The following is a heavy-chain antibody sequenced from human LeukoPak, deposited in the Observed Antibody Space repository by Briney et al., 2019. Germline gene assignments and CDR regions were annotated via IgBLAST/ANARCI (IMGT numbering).Heavy chain of an antibody. D-gene: IGHD2-15*01. CDR1: GYTFTSYD. Sequence: RASVKVSCKASGYTFTSYDINWARQATGQGLEWMGWMNPNSGNTGYAQKFQGRVTMTRNTSISTAYTELSSLRSEDTAVYYCARDGNRRVAPFDYWGQGTLVTVSS. J-gene: IGHJ4*02. CDR2: MNPNSGNT. V-gene: IGHV1-8*01. CDR3: ARDGNRRVAPFDY.